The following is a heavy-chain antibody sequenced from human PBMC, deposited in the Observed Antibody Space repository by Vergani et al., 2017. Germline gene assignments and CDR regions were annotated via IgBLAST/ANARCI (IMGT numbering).Heavy chain of an antibody. V-gene: IGHV2-26*01. Sequence: QESGPGLVKPSETLSLTCTVSGGSISSYYWSWIRQPPGKALEWLAHIFSNDEKSYSTSLKSRLTISKDTSKSQVVLTMTNMDPVDTATYYCARSDYGDYVGYYFDYWGQGTLVTVSS. CDR1: GGSISSYYW. J-gene: IGHJ4*02. D-gene: IGHD4-17*01. CDR2: IFSNDEK. CDR3: ARSDYGDYVGYYFDY.